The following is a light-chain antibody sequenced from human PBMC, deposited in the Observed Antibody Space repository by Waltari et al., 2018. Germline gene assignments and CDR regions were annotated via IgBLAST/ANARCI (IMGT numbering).Light chain of an antibody. V-gene: IGLV1-44*01. CDR1: DSNIGGNF. J-gene: IGLJ3*02. CDR2: RDN. Sequence: QSVLTQSHSASGTPGQRATISCSGSDSNIGGNFVHWYQQFPGTAPKLLIHRDNQRPSWVPDRFSGSKSGTSASLAISGLQSEDEALYFCAVWDDSLNGWVFGGGTKVTVL. CDR3: AVWDDSLNGWV.